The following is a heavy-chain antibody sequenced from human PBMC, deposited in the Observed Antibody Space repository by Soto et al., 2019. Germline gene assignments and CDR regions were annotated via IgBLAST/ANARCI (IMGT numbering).Heavy chain of an antibody. Sequence: GGSLRLSCAASGFTFSSYAMHWVRQAPGKGLEWVAVISYDGSNKYYADSVKGRFTISRDNSKNTLYLQMNSLRAEDTAVYYWASSYSSGWYYFDYWGQGTLVTVSS. D-gene: IGHD6-19*01. CDR2: ISYDGSNK. CDR1: GFTFSSYA. CDR3: ASSYSSGWYYFDY. J-gene: IGHJ4*02. V-gene: IGHV3-30-3*01.